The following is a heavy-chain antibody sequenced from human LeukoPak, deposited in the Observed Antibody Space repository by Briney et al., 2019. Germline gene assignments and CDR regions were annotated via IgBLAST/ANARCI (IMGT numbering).Heavy chain of an antibody. J-gene: IGHJ6*03. Sequence: SVKVSCKASVGTFSSYAISWVRQAPAQGLEGMGGIIHIFGTGNYAQKSQVRVRITTDESTSTAYMELSSMRSDDTAVYYYASKRAPGDYYYYYYMDVWGKGTMVTVSS. CDR3: ASKRAPGDYYYYYYMDV. CDR2: IIHIFGTG. CDR1: VGTFSSYA. V-gene: IGHV1-69*05. D-gene: IGHD4-17*01.